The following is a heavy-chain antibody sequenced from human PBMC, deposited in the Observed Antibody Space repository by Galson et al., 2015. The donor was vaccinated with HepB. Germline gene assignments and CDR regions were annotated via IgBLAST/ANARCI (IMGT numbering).Heavy chain of an antibody. Sequence: SLRLSCAASGFTFSNAWMNWVRQAPGKGLEWVSSISSSSSYIYYADSVKGRFTISRDNAKNSLYLQMNSLRAEDTAVYYCARGVVPAAIPLPIDYWGQGTLVTVSS. J-gene: IGHJ4*02. CDR2: ISSSSSYI. V-gene: IGHV3-21*01. CDR1: GFTFSNAW. D-gene: IGHD2-2*01. CDR3: ARGVVPAAIPLPIDY.